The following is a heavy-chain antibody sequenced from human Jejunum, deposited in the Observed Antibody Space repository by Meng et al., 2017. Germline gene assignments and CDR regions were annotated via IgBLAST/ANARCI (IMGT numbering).Heavy chain of an antibody. V-gene: IGHV3-53*05. Sequence: ETLSLTCTVSGYSISSGHYMSWVRQAPGKGLEWVSLTYTGGSTYYADSVKGRFTISRGNSKNTLFLQMNSLRPEDTAVYYCARELTGLLDHWGQGTLVTVSS. CDR1: GYSISSGHY. CDR3: ARELTGLLDH. J-gene: IGHJ4*02. D-gene: IGHD3-9*01. CDR2: TYTGGST.